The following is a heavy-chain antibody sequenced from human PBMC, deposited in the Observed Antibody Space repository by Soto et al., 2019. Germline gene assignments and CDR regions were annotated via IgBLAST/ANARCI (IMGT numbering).Heavy chain of an antibody. CDR1: GVSLSSSRW. V-gene: IGHV4-4*02. D-gene: IGHD3-3*01. CDR3: ATPIFGVVASWWNDAFDI. CDR2: IYDTGTI. Sequence: KSXETLSLTCAVSGVSLSSSRWWSWIRQPPVKGLEWVGEIYDTGTINYNPSLKSRATISVDKSKNHFSLRMTSVTAADTAMYYCATPIFGVVASWWNDAFDIRGQGTMVTVSS. J-gene: IGHJ3*02.